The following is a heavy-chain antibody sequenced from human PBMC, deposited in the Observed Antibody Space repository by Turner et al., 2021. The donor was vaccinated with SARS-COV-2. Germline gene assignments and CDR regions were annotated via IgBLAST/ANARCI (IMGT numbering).Heavy chain of an antibody. CDR2: IFSSGST. CDR3: ARSYHTYYFDY. V-gene: IGHV4-39*01. CDR1: GGSITSSTYY. Sequence: QLQLQDSGPGLVKPSETLSLTCPVSGGSITSSTYYWGWIRQPPGKGLDWIGSIFSSGSTYYNPSLKSRVTISVDTSKNQFSLKLTSVTAADTAVYYCARSYHTYYFDYWGQGTLGTVSS. D-gene: IGHD2-2*01. J-gene: IGHJ4*02.